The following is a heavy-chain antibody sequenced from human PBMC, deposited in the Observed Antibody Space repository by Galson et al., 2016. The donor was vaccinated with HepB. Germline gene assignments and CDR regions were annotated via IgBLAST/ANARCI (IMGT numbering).Heavy chain of an antibody. CDR2: ISIFGDNT. CDR1: GLTFSSYA. Sequence: SLRLSCAASGLTFSSYAMNWVRQAPGKGLEWVATISIFGDNTHYADSVKGRFTVSRDNSKSTFYLHMHSLRVEDTAIYHCAKDLDSSGWYEGVYWGQGTLVTVSS. D-gene: IGHD6-19*01. CDR3: AKDLDSSGWYEGVY. J-gene: IGHJ4*02. V-gene: IGHV3-23*01.